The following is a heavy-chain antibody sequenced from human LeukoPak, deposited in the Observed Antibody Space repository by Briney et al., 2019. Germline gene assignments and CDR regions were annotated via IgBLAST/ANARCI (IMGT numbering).Heavy chain of an antibody. V-gene: IGHV3-66*01. Sequence: GGSLRLSCAASGFTFSSYWMSWVRQAPGKGLEWVSVIYSGGRTYYADSVKGRFTISRDNFNNTLYLQMNSLRAEDTAVYYCARDRLADRWGYLYYYMDVWGKGTTVTISS. D-gene: IGHD2-15*01. CDR3: ARDRLADRWGYLYYYMDV. CDR1: GFTFSSYW. CDR2: IYSGGRT. J-gene: IGHJ6*03.